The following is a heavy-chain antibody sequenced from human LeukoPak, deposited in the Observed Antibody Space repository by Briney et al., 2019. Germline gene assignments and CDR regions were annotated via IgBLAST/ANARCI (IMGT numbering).Heavy chain of an antibody. J-gene: IGHJ4*02. CDR1: GGSISSYY. CDR3: ARTTVTTGPYFDY. D-gene: IGHD4-11*01. V-gene: IGHV4-59*01. Sequence: SETQSLTCTVSGGSISSYYWGWVRQPPGKGLEWIGYIYYSGSTNYNPSLKSRVTISVDTSKNQFSLKLSSVTAADTAVYYCARTTVTTGPYFDYWGQGTLVTVSS. CDR2: IYYSGST.